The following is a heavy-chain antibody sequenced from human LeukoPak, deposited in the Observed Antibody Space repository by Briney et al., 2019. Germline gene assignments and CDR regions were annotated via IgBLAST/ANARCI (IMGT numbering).Heavy chain of an antibody. D-gene: IGHD3-16*01. Sequence: GASVKVSCKASGYTYTSYGISWVRQAPGQGLGWMGWISAYNGDTHYAQKFQGRVTMTTETSTSTAYMELRSLRSDDTAVYYCAKPGGGKHYLAVWGNGTTVTISS. V-gene: IGHV1-18*01. CDR1: GYTYTSYG. CDR2: ISAYNGDT. CDR3: AKPGGGKHYLAV. J-gene: IGHJ6*04.